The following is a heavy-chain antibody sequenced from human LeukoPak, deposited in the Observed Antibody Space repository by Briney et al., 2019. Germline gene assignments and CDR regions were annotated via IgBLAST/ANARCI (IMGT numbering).Heavy chain of an antibody. D-gene: IGHD3-22*01. J-gene: IGHJ4*02. V-gene: IGHV4-34*01. CDR1: GGSFSGYY. Sequence: SETLSLTCAVYGGSFSGYYWSWIRQPPGKGLEWIGDINHSGSTNYNPSLKSLVTISVDTSKNQFSLKLSSVTAADTAVYFCARGPPTDYYDSSGFYYVFDYWGQGTLVTVSS. CDR3: ARGPPTDYYDSSGFYYVFDY. CDR2: INHSGST.